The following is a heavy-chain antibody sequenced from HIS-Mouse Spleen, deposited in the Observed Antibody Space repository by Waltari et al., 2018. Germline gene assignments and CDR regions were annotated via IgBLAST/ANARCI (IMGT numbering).Heavy chain of an antibody. CDR1: GFTFSRYA. CDR3: AKQDRGIRKNYFEY. J-gene: IGHJ4*02. CDR2: ISGSGGST. Sequence: EVQLLESGGGLVQPGGSLRLSCAASGFTFSRYAMRLFRPAPGKGLEWVSDISGSGGSTYYADSVKGRFTISRDKSKNTLYLQMNSLRAEDTAVYYCAKQDRGIRKNYFEYWGQGTLVTVSS. D-gene: IGHD3-16*01. V-gene: IGHV3-23*01.